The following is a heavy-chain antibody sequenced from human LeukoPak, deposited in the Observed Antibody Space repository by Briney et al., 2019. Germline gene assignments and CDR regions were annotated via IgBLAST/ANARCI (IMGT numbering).Heavy chain of an antibody. Sequence: KPSETLSLTCTVSGGSISSYYWSWIRKPPGKGLEWIGYIYYSGSTNYNPSLKSRVTISVDTSKNHFSLKLSSVTPADTAVYYCARGYSSGWYRFDPWGQGTLVTVSS. D-gene: IGHD6-19*01. CDR1: GGSISSYY. V-gene: IGHV4-59*01. CDR2: IYYSGST. CDR3: ARGYSSGWYRFDP. J-gene: IGHJ5*02.